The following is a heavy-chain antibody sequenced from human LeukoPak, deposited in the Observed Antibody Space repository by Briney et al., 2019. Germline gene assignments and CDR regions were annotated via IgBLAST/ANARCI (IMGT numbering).Heavy chain of an antibody. J-gene: IGHJ4*02. CDR1: GFTFSTYN. D-gene: IGHD3-10*01. CDR2: ISSSSNYI. V-gene: IGHV3-21*01. Sequence: GGSLRLSCAASGFTFSTYNMNWVRQASWKGLEWVSSISSSSNYIYYADSVKGRFTISRDNAKNSLYLQMNSLRAEDTAVYYCARAGRYYGSGRHWRQGTLVTVSS. CDR3: ARAGRYYGSGRH.